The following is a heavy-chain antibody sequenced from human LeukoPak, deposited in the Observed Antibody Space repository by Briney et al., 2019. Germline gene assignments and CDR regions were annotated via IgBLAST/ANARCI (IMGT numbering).Heavy chain of an antibody. CDR1: GGSISSSSYY. CDR2: IYYSGST. J-gene: IGHJ4*02. CDR3: ARAPGRAAAGIDY. D-gene: IGHD6-13*01. V-gene: IGHV4-61*05. Sequence: SETLSLTCTVSGGSISSSSYYWGWIRQPPGKGLEWIGYIYYSGSTNYNPSLKSRVTISVDTSKNQFSLKLSSVTAADTAVYYCARAPGRAAAGIDYWGQGTLVTVSS.